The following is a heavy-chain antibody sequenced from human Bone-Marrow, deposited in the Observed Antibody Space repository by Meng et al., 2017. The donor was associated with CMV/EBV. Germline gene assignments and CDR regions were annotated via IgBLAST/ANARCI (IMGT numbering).Heavy chain of an antibody. CDR1: GGSISSYY. Sequence: SETLSLTCTVSGGSISSYYWGWVRQPPGKGLEWIGTRDYGGNTYYHPSLKSRVTISVDTSKNQFSLKLSSVTAADTAVYYCAADSGSYPGSDYWGQGTLVTVSS. V-gene: IGHV4-39*07. D-gene: IGHD1-26*01. J-gene: IGHJ4*02. CDR2: RDYGGNT. CDR3: AADSGSYPGSDY.